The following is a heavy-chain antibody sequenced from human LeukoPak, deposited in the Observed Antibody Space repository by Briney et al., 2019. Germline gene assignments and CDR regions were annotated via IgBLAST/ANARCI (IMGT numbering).Heavy chain of an antibody. V-gene: IGHV3-23*01. CDR3: AKDRGLAVADTSAFDY. J-gene: IGHJ4*02. CDR1: GFTFSNHA. D-gene: IGHD6-19*01. CDR2: ISDST. Sequence: GGSLRLSCTASGFTFSNHAMNWVRQAPGKGLEWVSGISDSTHYADSVKGRFTISRDNSKNTLFLQMNSLRVEDTAVYYCAKDRGLAVADTSAFDYWGQGTLVTVSS.